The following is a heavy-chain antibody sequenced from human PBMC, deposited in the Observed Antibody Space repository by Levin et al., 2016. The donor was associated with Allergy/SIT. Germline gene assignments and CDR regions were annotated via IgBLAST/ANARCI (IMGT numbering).Heavy chain of an antibody. D-gene: IGHD2-15*01. CDR1: RYTFTSYD. V-gene: IGHV1-8*01. J-gene: IGHJ6*02. Sequence: ASVKVSCKASRYTFTSYDINWVRQATGQGLEWMGWMNPNSGNTGYAQKFQGRVTMTRNTSISTAYMELSSLRSEDTAVYYCARDPGTRAHCSGGSCYEGEYYYGMDVWGQGTTVTVSS. CDR3: ARDPGTRAHCSGGSCYEGEYYYGMDV. CDR2: MNPNSGNT.